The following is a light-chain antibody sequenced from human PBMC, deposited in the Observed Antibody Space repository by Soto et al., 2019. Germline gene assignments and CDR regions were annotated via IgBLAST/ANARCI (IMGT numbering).Light chain of an antibody. Sequence: QSALTQPASVSGSLGQSTTISCTGTTSDVGSYKYVSWYQQHPGKAPKLMIYEVTNRPSGVSNRFSGSKSGNTASLTISGLRAEDEADYFCSSYTNNKNIPYVFGSGTKVTVL. CDR3: SSYTNNKNIPYV. CDR2: EVT. CDR1: TSDVGSYKY. V-gene: IGLV2-14*01. J-gene: IGLJ1*01.